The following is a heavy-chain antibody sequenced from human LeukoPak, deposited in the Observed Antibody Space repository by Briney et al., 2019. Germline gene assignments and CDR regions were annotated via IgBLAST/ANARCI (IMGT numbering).Heavy chain of an antibody. D-gene: IGHD3-9*01. CDR1: GYTFTGYY. V-gene: IGHV1-2*06. J-gene: IGHJ6*03. Sequence: ASVKVSCKASGYTFTGYYMHWVRQAPGQGLEWMGRINPNSGGTNYAQKFQGRVTMTRDTSISTAYMELSRLRSDDTAVYYCASEEQYYDILTGYYSYYYYYMDVWGKGTTVTVSS. CDR3: ASEEQYYDILTGYYSYYYYYMDV. CDR2: INPNSGGT.